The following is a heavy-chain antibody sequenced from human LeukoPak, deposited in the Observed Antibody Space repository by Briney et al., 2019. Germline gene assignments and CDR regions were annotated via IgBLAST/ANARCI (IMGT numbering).Heavy chain of an antibody. D-gene: IGHD5-24*01. J-gene: IGHJ4*02. Sequence: ASVKVSCKASGYSFTAYFIHWVRQAPGQGLEWMGWINPNSGGTNYAQTFQGRVTMTRDTSISTAYMELSRLRSDDTAVYYCACTYNDYWGQGTLVTVSS. CDR3: ACTYNDY. CDR2: INPNSGGT. V-gene: IGHV1-2*02. CDR1: GYSFTAYF.